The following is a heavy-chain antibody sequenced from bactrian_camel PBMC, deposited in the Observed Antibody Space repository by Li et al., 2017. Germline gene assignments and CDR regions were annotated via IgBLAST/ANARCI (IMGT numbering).Heavy chain of an antibody. CDR1: GPTTHDNC. J-gene: IGHJ6*01. D-gene: IGHD4*01. V-gene: IGHV3-3*01. CDR2: IYANGRFS. CDR3: AAAQGDVYSDYALYAPERFGY. Sequence: HVQLVESGGGSVQAGSSFELSCTASGPTTHDNCMGWYRQAPGKERERVAGIYANGRFSVYHDSVKGRFSISQDNAKNTVYLQMDNLKPEDTAMYYCAAAQGDVYSDYALYAPERFGYWGQGTQVTVS.